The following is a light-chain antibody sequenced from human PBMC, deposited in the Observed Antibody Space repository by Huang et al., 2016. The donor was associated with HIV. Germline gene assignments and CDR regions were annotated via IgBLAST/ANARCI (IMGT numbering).Light chain of an antibody. CDR2: AAS. V-gene: IGKV1-12*01. CDR3: QQANSFPLT. Sequence: DIQMTQSPSSVSASVGDSVTITCRASQGIRSWLAWYQQKHGKDPKSLIYAASRWQSGFPSRFRGSGSGTDFTLTITSLQPEDFATYYCQQANSFPLTFGGGTKVEIK. CDR1: QGIRSW. J-gene: IGKJ4*01.